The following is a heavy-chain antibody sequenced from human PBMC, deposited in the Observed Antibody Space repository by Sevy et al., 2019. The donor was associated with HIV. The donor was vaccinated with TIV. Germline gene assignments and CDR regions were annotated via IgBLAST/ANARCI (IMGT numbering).Heavy chain of an antibody. Sequence: ASVKVSCKTSGYTFTTYAIHWVRQAPGQRLEWMGWISAGNGNTKYSQNFQGRVTITRDTSASTAYMELSSPRVEDTAVYYCARDYCGSGSYYISNWFDPWGQGTLVTVSS. V-gene: IGHV1-3*01. CDR1: GYTFTTYA. J-gene: IGHJ5*02. CDR2: ISAGNGNT. D-gene: IGHD3-10*01. CDR3: ARDYCGSGSYYISNWFDP.